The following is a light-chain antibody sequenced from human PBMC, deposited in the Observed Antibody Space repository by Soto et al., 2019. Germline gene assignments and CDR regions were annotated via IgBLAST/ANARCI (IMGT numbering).Light chain of an antibody. J-gene: IGKJ1*01. CDR3: QQRNNWPRT. CDR1: QSVSNNY. V-gene: IGKV3-11*01. Sequence: EIVLTQSPGTLSLSPGERATLSCRASQSVSNNYLAWYQQKPGQAPRLLIYDASNRATGIPARFSGSGSGTDFTLTISSLEPEDFAVYYCQQRNNWPRTFGQGNKVDIK. CDR2: DAS.